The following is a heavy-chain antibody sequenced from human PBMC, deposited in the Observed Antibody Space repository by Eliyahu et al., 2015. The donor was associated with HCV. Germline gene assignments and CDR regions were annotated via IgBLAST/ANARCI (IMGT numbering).Heavy chain of an antibody. Sequence: EVQLVESGGILVRPGGSLXXSCXXPGFIFDDFGMFWVXQAPGKGLEWVCGINWSGDTTTYADSVKGRFVISRDNAKNVLHLQMNSLRAEDTAVYRCTRGGNPQLFFDNWGQGTLVTVSS. CDR2: INWSGDTT. D-gene: IGHD3-10*01. J-gene: IGHJ4*02. CDR1: GFIFDDFG. V-gene: IGHV3-20*01. CDR3: TRGGNPQLFFDN.